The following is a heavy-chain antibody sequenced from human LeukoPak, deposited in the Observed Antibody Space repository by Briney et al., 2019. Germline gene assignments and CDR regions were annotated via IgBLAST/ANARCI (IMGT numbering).Heavy chain of an antibody. CDR2: ISSTSITI. CDR1: GFTFSSYS. CDR3: ARDRLLYLDY. Sequence: GGSLRLSCAASGFTFSSYSMIWVRQAPGKGLEWVSYISSTSITILYADSVKGRFTISRDNSKNTLYLQINSLRVEDTAVYFCARDRLLYLDYWGQGTPVTVSS. V-gene: IGHV3-48*01. J-gene: IGHJ4*02. D-gene: IGHD2-21*02.